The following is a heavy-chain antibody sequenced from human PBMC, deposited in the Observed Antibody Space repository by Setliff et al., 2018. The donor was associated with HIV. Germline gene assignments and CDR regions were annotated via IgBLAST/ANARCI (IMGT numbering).Heavy chain of an antibody. V-gene: IGHV4-59*01. J-gene: IGHJ3*02. CDR1: GGSISSYY. D-gene: IGHD3-10*01. Sequence: SETLSLTCTVSGGSISSYYWSWIRQPPGKGLEWIGYIYYSGSTNYNPSLKSRVTISVDTFKNQFPLKLSSVTAADTAVYYCARDRGDDAFDIWGQGTMVTVSS. CDR3: ARDRGDDAFDI. CDR2: IYYSGST.